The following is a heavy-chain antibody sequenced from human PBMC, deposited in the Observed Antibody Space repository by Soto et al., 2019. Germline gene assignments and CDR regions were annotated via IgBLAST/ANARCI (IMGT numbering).Heavy chain of an antibody. CDR1: GDTFNFYT. D-gene: IGHD3-10*01. J-gene: IGHJ4*02. CDR3: ATNYGSGSTHFDY. Sequence: QVQLVQSGAEVKKPGSSVRVSCRASGDTFNFYTLSWVRQVPGHGPEWMGRIIPMLGMPDYAQKFQGRVTIMADKSTSTVYMNLGGLTSEDTAVYYCATNYGSGSTHFDYWGQGTLVTVSS. CDR2: IIPMLGMP. V-gene: IGHV1-69*02.